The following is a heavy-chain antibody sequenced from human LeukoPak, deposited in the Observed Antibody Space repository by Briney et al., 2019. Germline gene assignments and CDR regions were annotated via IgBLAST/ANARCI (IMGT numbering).Heavy chain of an antibody. V-gene: IGHV4-59*12. Sequence: SETLSLTCTVSGGSISSYYWSWIRQPPGKGLEWIGYICYSGSTNYNPSLKSRVTISVDTSKNQFSLKLSSVTAADTAVYYCARGNYDFWSGYSFVDYWGQGTLVTVSS. CDR2: ICYSGST. CDR1: GGSISSYY. CDR3: ARGNYDFWSGYSFVDY. J-gene: IGHJ4*02. D-gene: IGHD3-3*01.